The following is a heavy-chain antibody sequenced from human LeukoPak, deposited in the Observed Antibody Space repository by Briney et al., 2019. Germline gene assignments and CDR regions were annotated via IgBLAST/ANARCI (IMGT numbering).Heavy chain of an antibody. J-gene: IGHJ3*02. CDR2: ISGSGGSA. D-gene: IGHD6-19*01. Sequence: AISGSGGSAYYAGSVKGRFTISRDNSKNTLYLQMNSPRAEDTAVYYCAKVAGASDAFDIWGQGTMVTISS. CDR3: AKVAGASDAFDI. V-gene: IGHV3-23*01.